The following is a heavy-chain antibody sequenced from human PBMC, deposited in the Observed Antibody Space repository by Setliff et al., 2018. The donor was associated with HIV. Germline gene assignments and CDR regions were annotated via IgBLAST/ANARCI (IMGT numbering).Heavy chain of an antibody. Sequence: GGSLRLSCAASEFSFSTSWMHWVRHAPGKGLVWVSTINSDGSTTTYADSVKGRFTISRDNAKNTLYLQMNSLRGEDTAVYYCHCFMAGWGKGTTVTVSS. J-gene: IGHJ6*03. CDR2: INSDGSTT. V-gene: IGHV3-74*03. CDR1: EFSFSTSW. CDR3: HCFMAG.